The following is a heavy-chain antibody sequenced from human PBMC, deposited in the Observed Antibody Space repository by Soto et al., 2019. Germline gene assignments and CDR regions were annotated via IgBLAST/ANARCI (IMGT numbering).Heavy chain of an antibody. V-gene: IGHV4-59*01. CDR3: ARDSTIVRSRGMDV. Sequence: SETLSLTCTVSGGSISSYYWSWIRQPPGKGLEWIGYIYYSGSTNYNPSLKSRVTISVDTSKNQFSLKLSSVTAADTAVYYCARDSTIVRSRGMDVWGQGTTVTVSS. CDR1: GGSISSYY. D-gene: IGHD3-10*01. J-gene: IGHJ6*02. CDR2: IYYSGST.